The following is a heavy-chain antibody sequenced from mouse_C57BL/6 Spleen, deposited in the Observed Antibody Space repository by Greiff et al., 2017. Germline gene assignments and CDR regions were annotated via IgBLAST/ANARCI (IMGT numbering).Heavy chain of an antibody. Sequence: EVNVVESGGGLVKPGGSLKLSCAASGFTFSDYGMHWVRQAPEKGLEWVAYISSGSSTIYYADTVKGRFTISRDNAKNTLFLQMTSLRSEDTAMYYCARPDGPFYYAMDYWGQGSSVTVSS. D-gene: IGHD2-3*01. J-gene: IGHJ4*01. CDR2: ISSGSSTI. CDR3: ARPDGPFYYAMDY. V-gene: IGHV5-17*01. CDR1: GFTFSDYG.